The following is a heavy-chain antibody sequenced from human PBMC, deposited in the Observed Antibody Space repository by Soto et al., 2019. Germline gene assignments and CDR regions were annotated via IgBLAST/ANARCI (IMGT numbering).Heavy chain of an antibody. CDR2: IYNSGTT. D-gene: IGHD4-4*01. J-gene: IGHJ5*02. Sequence: SETLSLTCAVSGDSITSNHWNWIRQPPGRGPEWIGYIYNSGTTKYNPSLKSRVIISVDTSKNQLSLKLSSVTAADTAVYYCARVSMSTVSWGFDPWGQGTQVTVS. CDR3: ARVSMSTVSWGFDP. V-gene: IGHV4-59*01. CDR1: GDSITSNH.